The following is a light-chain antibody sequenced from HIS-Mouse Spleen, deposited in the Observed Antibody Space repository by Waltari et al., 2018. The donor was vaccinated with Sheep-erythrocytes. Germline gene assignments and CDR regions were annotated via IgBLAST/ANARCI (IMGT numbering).Light chain of an antibody. CDR2: RNK. CDR3: AAWDDSLSGNWV. Sequence: QSVLTQPPSASGTPGQRVTISCSGSSSNIGSNYVYWYQQLPGTAPKLLIYRNKQRPAGFPDRCSGSKSGTSASLAISGLRSEDEADYYCAAWDDSLSGNWVFGGGTKLTVL. J-gene: IGLJ3*02. CDR1: SSNIGSNY. V-gene: IGLV1-47*01.